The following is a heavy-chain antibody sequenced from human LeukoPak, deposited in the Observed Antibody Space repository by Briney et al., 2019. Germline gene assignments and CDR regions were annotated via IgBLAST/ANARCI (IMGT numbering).Heavy chain of an antibody. CDR3: TTDPLNIVVVPAAILDAFDI. Sequence: GGSLRLSCAASGFTFSNAWMSWVRQAPGKGLEWVGRIKSKTDGGTTDYAAPVKGRFTISRDDSKNTLYLQMNSLKTEDTAVYYCTTDPLNIVVVPAAILDAFDIWGQGTMVTVSS. J-gene: IGHJ3*02. V-gene: IGHV3-15*01. CDR1: GFTFSNAW. D-gene: IGHD2-2*01. CDR2: IKSKTDGGTT.